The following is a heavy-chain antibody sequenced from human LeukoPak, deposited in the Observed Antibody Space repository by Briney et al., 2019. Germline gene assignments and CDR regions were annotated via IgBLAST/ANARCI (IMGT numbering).Heavy chain of an antibody. J-gene: IGHJ4*02. CDR2: IYYSGST. CDR3: ARVSDSRAVGPFDY. D-gene: IGHD3-10*01. V-gene: IGHV4-39*07. Sequence: SETLSLTCTVSGGSVISSSDLWVWIRQPPGKGLEWIGAIYYSGSTYYDPSLKSRINISIDTSKSQFSLELSSVTAADTAIYYCARVSDSRAVGPFDYWGQGTLVTVSS. CDR1: GGSVISSSDL.